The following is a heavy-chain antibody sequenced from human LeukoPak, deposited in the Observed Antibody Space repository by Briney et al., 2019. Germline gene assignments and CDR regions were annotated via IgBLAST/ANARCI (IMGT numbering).Heavy chain of an antibody. V-gene: IGHV3-74*01. Sequence: GGSLRLSCVGSGFTFSAYWMGWARQAPGQGLEYVSHMSNDGSYTVYADSVKGRFTISRENAKNTVYLQMNSLRAEDTAVYYCARDNWGSFDYWGQGVLITVSS. CDR2: MSNDGSYT. CDR1: GFTFSAYW. D-gene: IGHD7-27*01. CDR3: ARDNWGSFDY. J-gene: IGHJ4*02.